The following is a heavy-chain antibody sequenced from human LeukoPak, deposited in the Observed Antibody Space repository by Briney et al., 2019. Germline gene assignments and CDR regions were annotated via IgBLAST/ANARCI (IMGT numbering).Heavy chain of an antibody. CDR1: GFTFSSYG. V-gene: IGHV3-30*18. J-gene: IGHJ4*02. CDR3: ANSVTFGGALRGN. D-gene: IGHD3-16*01. CDR2: ISYDGSNK. Sequence: GGSLRLSCAASGFTFSSYGMHWVRQAPGKGLEWVAVISYDGSNKYYADSVKGRFTISRDNSKNTLYLQMNSLRAEDTAVYYCANSVTFGGALRGNWGQGTLATVSS.